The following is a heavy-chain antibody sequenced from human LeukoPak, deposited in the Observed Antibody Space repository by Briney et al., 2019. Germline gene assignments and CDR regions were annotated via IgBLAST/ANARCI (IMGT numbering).Heavy chain of an antibody. V-gene: IGHV1-2*04. D-gene: IGHD2-2*01. CDR3: ARVIYSFGYCDSTTCPNWFDP. Sequence: ASVNVSCKASGYTFSDYYIHWVRQAPGAGLEWMGWINPKSGATYYEQKFQGWVTMTRDTSISTAYLQLNRLTSDDTAVYYCARVIYSFGYCDSTTCPNWFDPWGQGSLVTVSS. CDR2: INPKSGAT. J-gene: IGHJ5*02. CDR1: GYTFSDYY.